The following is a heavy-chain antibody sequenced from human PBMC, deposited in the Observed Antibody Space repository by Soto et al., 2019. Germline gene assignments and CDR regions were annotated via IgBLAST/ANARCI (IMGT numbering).Heavy chain of an antibody. V-gene: IGHV4-59*01. D-gene: IGHD1-26*01. CDR1: GGSISSYY. J-gene: IGHJ4*02. CDR3: ERDWDLRSFDY. CDR2: IYYSGST. Sequence: ASETLSLTCTVSGGSISSYYWSWIRQPPGKGLEWIGYIYYSGSTNYNPSLKSRVTISVDTSKNQFSLKLSSVTAADTAVYYCERDWDLRSFDYSGQGTLVTVSS.